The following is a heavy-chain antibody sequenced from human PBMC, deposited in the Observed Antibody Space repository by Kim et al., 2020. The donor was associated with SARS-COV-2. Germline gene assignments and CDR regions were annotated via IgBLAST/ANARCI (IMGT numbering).Heavy chain of an antibody. CDR3: SAGVAVPGPGGYFDS. J-gene: IGHJ4*02. CDR2: ITPPGIM. Sequence: SETLSLTCALHGSSLSGYFWSWIRQAPGGGLEWIGDITPPGIMNYYPSLKSRVTLSLDTSKNQFSLRLASVTAADTALFYFSAGVAVPGPGGYFDSWAQG. V-gene: IGHV4-34*01. D-gene: IGHD6-19*01. CDR1: GSSLSGYF.